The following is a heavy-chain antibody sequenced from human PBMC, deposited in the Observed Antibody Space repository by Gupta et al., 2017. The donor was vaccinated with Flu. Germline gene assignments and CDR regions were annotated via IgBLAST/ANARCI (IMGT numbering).Heavy chain of an antibody. Sequence: QVQLQESGPGLVKPSQTLSLTCPVSGGXISSGAYYWNWIRQHPGKGLEWVGYIYHSGSTYYNPSLKSRVTISVDTSKNQFSLKLSSVSAADTAVYYCARGWGSVGEFDYWGQGTLVTVSS. J-gene: IGHJ4*02. V-gene: IGHV4-31*03. CDR3: ARGWGSVGEFDY. CDR2: IYHSGST. CDR1: GGXISSGAYY. D-gene: IGHD3-10*01.